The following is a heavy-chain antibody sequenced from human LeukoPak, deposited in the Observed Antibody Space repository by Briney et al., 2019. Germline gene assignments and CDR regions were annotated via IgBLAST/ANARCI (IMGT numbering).Heavy chain of an antibody. CDR3: ARGAKGYSSSTFDY. Sequence: ASVKVSCKASGYTFTGYYMHWVRQAPGQGLEWMGWINPNSGGTNYAQKFQGWVTMTRDTSISTAYMELSRLRSDDTAVYYCARGAKGYSSSTFDYWGQGTLVTVSS. CDR1: GYTFTGYY. D-gene: IGHD6-13*01. V-gene: IGHV1-2*04. CDR2: INPNSGGT. J-gene: IGHJ4*02.